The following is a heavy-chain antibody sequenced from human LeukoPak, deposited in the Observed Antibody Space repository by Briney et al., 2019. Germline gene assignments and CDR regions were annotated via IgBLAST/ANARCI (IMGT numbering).Heavy chain of an antibody. CDR2: IWNDGSNK. D-gene: IGHD1-26*01. CDR3: ARAGEGLLAYSFDL. J-gene: IGHJ3*01. V-gene: IGHV3-33*01. Sequence: PGRSLRLSCAASGFTFSAYGIHWVRQAPGKGLEWVAFIWNDGSNKYYADSVKGRFTISRDNAKNTLYLQMNSLRAEDTAVYYCARAGEGLLAYSFDLWGQGTMVTVSS. CDR1: GFTFSAYG.